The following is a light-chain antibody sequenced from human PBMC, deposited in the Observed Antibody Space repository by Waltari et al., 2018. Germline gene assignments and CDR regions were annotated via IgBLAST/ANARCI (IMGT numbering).Light chain of an antibody. V-gene: IGLV2-14*03. CDR2: DVS. CDR3: SSYTTSSTVV. Sequence: QSALPQPASVSGSPGQSIPISCTGTSRDVGGYNSVSWYQQHPSRAPTLITYDVSNRPSGVSNRFSGYKSGNTASLTISGLQAEDEADYYCSSYTTSSTVVFGGGTKLTVL. CDR1: SRDVGGYNS. J-gene: IGLJ2*01.